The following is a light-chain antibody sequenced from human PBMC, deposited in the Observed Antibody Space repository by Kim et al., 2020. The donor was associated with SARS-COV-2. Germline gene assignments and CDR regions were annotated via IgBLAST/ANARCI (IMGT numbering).Light chain of an antibody. CDR1: QSISSH. CDR2: AAS. J-gene: IGKJ3*01. V-gene: IGKV1-39*01. CDR3: QRRCIPPFT. Sequence: DIQMTQSPSTLSASVGDRVTITCRTTQSISSHLNWYQQKPGRAPKLLISAASTLQGGVPSRFSGSGSETDFTLTISSLQPEDFATYFCQRRCIPPFTFGPGTKVDIK.